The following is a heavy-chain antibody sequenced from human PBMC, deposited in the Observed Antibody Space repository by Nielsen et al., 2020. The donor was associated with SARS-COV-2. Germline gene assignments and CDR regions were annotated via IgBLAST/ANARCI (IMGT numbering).Heavy chain of an antibody. J-gene: IGHJ3*01. Sequence: GESLKISCAASGFTFSNAWMHWVRQVPGKGLVWVSRINADGSSTSYADYVKGRFTISRDNAKNTLYLQMNSLRAEDTAVYYCASASAHVWGQGTMVTVSS. V-gene: IGHV3-74*01. CDR2: INADGSST. D-gene: IGHD3-16*01. CDR1: GFTFSNAW. CDR3: ASASAHV.